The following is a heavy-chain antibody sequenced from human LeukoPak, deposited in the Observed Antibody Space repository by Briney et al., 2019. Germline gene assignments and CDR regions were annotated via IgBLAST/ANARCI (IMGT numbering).Heavy chain of an antibody. D-gene: IGHD1-26*01. V-gene: IGHV3-74*01. J-gene: IGHJ6*03. CDR1: GFTFSSYW. Sequence: GGSLRLSCEASGFTFSSYWMHSVRQVPGKGLVWVSRINSEGTSTSYAGSVKGRFTISRDNAKNTLYLLMNSLRAEDTAVYHCARGDLVAATYYYYYMDVWGKGTTVTVSS. CDR2: INSEGTST. CDR3: ARGDLVAATYYYYYMDV.